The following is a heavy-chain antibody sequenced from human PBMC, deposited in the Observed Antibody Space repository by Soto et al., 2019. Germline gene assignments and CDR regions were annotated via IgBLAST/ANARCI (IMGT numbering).Heavy chain of an antibody. CDR2: IGPESGAT. CDR1: GYTFTGHY. V-gene: IGHV1-2*02. D-gene: IGHD2-21*01. CDR3: GGGRSWHIDIFC. Sequence: ASVKVSCKTSGYTFTGHYIHWVRQAPQQGPEWMGEIGPESGATRYAEKFRGRVTMTMDTSITTVYMELRNLSPDDTAVYYCGGGRSWHIDIFCWGRGNRVTVSS. J-gene: IGHJ6*02.